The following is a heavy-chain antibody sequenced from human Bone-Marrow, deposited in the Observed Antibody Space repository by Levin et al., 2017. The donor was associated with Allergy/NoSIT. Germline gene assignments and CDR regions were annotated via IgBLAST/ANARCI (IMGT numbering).Heavy chain of an antibody. CDR1: GFTFSDYW. Sequence: GGSLRLSCAASGFTFSDYWMHWVRQAPGKGLEWVAIISYDGRNIYYGDSVKGRFTISRDNAKNTLFLHLNSLRTDDTAMYFCLRAQGGAVQETLTGYYSDWGRGTLVTVSS. D-gene: IGHD3-9*01. V-gene: IGHV3-30*03. CDR3: LRAQGGAVQETLTGYYSD. J-gene: IGHJ4*02. CDR2: ISYDGRNI.